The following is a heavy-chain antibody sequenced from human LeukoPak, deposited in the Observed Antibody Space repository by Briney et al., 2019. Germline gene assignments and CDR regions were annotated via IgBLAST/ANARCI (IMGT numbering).Heavy chain of an antibody. Sequence: ASVKVSCKASGYTFTSYYMHWVRQAPGQGLAWMGIINPSCGSTSYAQKFQGRVTMTRDMCTSTVYMELSSLRSEDTVVYYCARDGHFWSGYPPIGYYYYYMDVWGKGTTVTVSS. J-gene: IGHJ6*03. CDR2: INPSCGST. D-gene: IGHD3-3*02. CDR1: GYTFTSYY. CDR3: ARDGHFWSGYPPIGYYYYYMDV. V-gene: IGHV1-46*01.